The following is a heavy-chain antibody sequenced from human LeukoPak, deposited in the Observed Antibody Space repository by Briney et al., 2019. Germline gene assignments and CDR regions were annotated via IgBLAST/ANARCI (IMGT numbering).Heavy chain of an antibody. D-gene: IGHD3-9*01. Sequence: PSETLSLTCTVSSDSISSSTSYWGWIRQPPGKGLEYIGSIFYSGATYYNPSLKSRVTLSVDMSKNQFSLKLSPVTAADTAVYYCARLDKRVHNTFDIWGQGTMVTVSS. J-gene: IGHJ3*02. CDR1: SDSISSSTSY. CDR3: ARLDKRVHNTFDI. CDR2: IFYSGAT. V-gene: IGHV4-39*01.